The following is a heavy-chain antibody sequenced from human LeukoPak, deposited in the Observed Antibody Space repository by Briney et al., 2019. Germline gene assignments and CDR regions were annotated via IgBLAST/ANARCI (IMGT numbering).Heavy chain of an antibody. CDR1: SGSISSTSYY. D-gene: IGHD4-17*01. CDR3: ARDSFPDYGDYVGTYYYYGMDV. J-gene: IGHJ6*02. V-gene: IGHV4-39*07. CDR2: IIYSGNT. Sequence: PSETLSLTCTASSGSISSTSYYWGWIRQPPGKGLEWIGGIIYSGNTYYNPSLKSRVTISVDTSKNQFSLKLSSVTAADTAVYYCARDSFPDYGDYVGTYYYYGMDVWGQGTTVTVSS.